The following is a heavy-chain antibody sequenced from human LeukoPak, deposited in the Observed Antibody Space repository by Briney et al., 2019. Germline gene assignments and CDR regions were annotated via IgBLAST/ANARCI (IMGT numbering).Heavy chain of an antibody. D-gene: IGHD4-17*01. V-gene: IGHV3-33*01. CDR2: IWYDGSQK. Sequence: SGGSLRLSCAVSGFTFRNAGMHWVRQAPGKGLEWVAVIWYDGSQKYYADSVKGRFTISRDNSKNMLYLRMNSLRAEDTAVYFCARDRGDYNHNFDYWGQGTLVTVSS. CDR1: GFTFRNAG. J-gene: IGHJ4*02. CDR3: ARDRGDYNHNFDY.